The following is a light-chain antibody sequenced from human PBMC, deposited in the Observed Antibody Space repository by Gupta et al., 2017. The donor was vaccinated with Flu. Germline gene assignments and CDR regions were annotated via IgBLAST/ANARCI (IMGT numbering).Light chain of an antibody. V-gene: IGKV3-11*01. CDR2: DTL. Sequence: EIVLTQSPATLSLSPGERATLSCRASQRVTGNLAWFQQRPGQRPRLLIHDTLNRAPGIAARCSGSGAVTDFTLTIRSLAPEDSAVYYCQQRDNWPPMYTFGQGTKLEIK. CDR3: QQRDNWPPMYT. J-gene: IGKJ2*01. CDR1: QRVTGN.